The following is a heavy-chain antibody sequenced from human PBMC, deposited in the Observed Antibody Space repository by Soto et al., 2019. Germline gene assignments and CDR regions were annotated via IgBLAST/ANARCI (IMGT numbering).Heavy chain of an antibody. CDR3: ARDYNDILTGYFPGY. D-gene: IGHD3-9*01. CDR1: GFTFSSYG. Sequence: PGGSLRLSCAASGFTFSSYGMHWVRQAPGKGLEWVAVIWYDGSNKYYADSVKGRFTISRDNSKNTLYLQMNSLRAEDTAVYYCARDYNDILTGYFPGYWGQGTLVTVSS. CDR2: IWYDGSNK. J-gene: IGHJ4*02. V-gene: IGHV3-33*01.